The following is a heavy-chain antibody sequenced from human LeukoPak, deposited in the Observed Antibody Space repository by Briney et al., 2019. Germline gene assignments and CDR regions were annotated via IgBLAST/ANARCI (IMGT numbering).Heavy chain of an antibody. CDR3: ARLASSGWSHCDY. D-gene: IGHD6-19*01. J-gene: IGHJ4*02. CDR1: GGSISSHY. Sequence: PSETLSLTCTVSGGSISSHYWNWIRQPPGKGPEWIGYIYYSGSTNYNPSLKSRVTISVDTSKNQFSLKMNSVTAADTAVYYCARLASSGWSHCDYWGQGTLVTVSS. CDR2: IYYSGST. V-gene: IGHV4-59*08.